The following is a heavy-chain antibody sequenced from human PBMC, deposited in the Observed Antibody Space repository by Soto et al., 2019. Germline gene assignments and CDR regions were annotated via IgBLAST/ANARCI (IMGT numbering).Heavy chain of an antibody. Sequence: QVQLVQSGAEVKKPGASVKVSCKASGYTFTSYGISWVRQAPGQGLEWMGWISAYNGNTNYAQKLQGRVTMTTDTAARTAYMELRRLKSDDTAVYYCARDQADGEYEDAFDIWGQGTIVTVSS. CDR2: ISAYNGNT. V-gene: IGHV1-18*01. D-gene: IGHD4-17*01. CDR1: GYTFTSYG. CDR3: ARDQADGEYEDAFDI. J-gene: IGHJ3*02.